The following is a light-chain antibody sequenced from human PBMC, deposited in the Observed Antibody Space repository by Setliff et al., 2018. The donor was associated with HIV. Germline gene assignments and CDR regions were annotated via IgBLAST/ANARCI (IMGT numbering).Light chain of an antibody. CDR2: EVT. V-gene: IGLV2-14*01. J-gene: IGLJ3*02. CDR1: SSDVGGYNY. CDR3: SSYTGSDNWV. Sequence: QSALTQPASVSGSPGQSITMSCTGTSSDVGGYNYVSWYQHHPGKAPKLMIYEVTNRPSGVSSRFSGSKSGNTASLTIFGLQAEDEADYYCSSYTGSDNWVFGGGTKVTVL.